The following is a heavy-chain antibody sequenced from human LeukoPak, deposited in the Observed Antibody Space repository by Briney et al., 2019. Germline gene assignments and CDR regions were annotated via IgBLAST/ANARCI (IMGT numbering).Heavy chain of an antibody. CDR3: AKDRDSSGYYQGGSDY. CDR1: GFTFSSYG. Sequence: GGSLRLSCAASGFTFSSYGMHWVRQAPGKGLEWVAFIRYDGSNKYYADSVKGRFTISRDNSKNTLYLQMNSLRAEDTAVYYCAKDRDSSGYYQGGSDYWGQGTLVTVSS. J-gene: IGHJ4*02. V-gene: IGHV3-30*02. D-gene: IGHD3-22*01. CDR2: IRYDGSNK.